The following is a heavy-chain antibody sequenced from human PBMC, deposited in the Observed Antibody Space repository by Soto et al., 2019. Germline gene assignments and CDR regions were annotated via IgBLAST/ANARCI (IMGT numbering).Heavy chain of an antibody. V-gene: IGHV1-18*01. CDR3: ARDSGDNWFDP. D-gene: IGHD4-17*01. Sequence: QVQLVQSGAEVKKPGASVKVSCKASGYTFTSYGISWVRQAPGQGLEWMGWISAYNGNTNYAQKLQGRVTMTTDTSPSTDYMELRRLRTDDTAVYYCARDSGDNWFDPWGQGTLVTVSS. CDR2: ISAYNGNT. CDR1: GYTFTSYG. J-gene: IGHJ5*02.